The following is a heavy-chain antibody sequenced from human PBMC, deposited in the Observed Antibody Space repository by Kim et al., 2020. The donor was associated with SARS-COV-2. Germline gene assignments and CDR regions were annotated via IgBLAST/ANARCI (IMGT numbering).Heavy chain of an antibody. V-gene: IGHV4-59*01. J-gene: IGHJ4*02. CDR3: ARAGGSYYGSGSYPH. CDR2: IYYSGST. CDR1: GGSISSYY. D-gene: IGHD3-10*01. Sequence: SETLSLTCTVSGGSISSYYWSWIRQPPGKGLEWIGYIYYSGSTNYNPSLKSRVTISVDTSKNQFSLKLSSVTAADTAVYYCARAGGSYYGSGSYPHLGQGTLVTVSS.